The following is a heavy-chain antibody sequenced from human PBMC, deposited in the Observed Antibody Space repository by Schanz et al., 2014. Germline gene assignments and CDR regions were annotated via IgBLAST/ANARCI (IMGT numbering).Heavy chain of an antibody. CDR2: IWYDGSNE. Sequence: VQLLESGGALVQPGGSLRLSCTVSGFTVNNYAMNWVRQAPGKGLEWVALIWYDGSNEYYADSVKGRFTISRDNPKKSLFRQRNSVRAGETAVYLCARDYESDLSSPRHDAFDVWGQGTVVTVSS. J-gene: IGHJ3*01. CDR1: GFTVNNYA. CDR3: ARDYESDLSSPRHDAFDV. V-gene: IGHV3-33*08. D-gene: IGHD3-22*01.